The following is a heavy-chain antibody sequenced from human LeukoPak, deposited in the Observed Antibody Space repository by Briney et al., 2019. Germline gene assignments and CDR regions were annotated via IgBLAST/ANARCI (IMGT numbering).Heavy chain of an antibody. Sequence: SETLSLTCTVSGGAVSSYYWSWIRQPPGKGLEWIAYIYYSGSTKYNPSLKSRVTISLDRSKNQFSLKLRSVTAADTAVYYCARLQVHCGGDCYTRWFDPWGQGTLVTVSS. V-gene: IGHV4-59*08. J-gene: IGHJ5*02. D-gene: IGHD2-21*02. CDR2: IYYSGST. CDR3: ARLQVHCGGDCYTRWFDP. CDR1: GGAVSSYY.